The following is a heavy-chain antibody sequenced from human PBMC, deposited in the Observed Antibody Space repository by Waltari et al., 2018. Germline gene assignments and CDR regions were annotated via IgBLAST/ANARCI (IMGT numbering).Heavy chain of an antibody. V-gene: IGHV5-51*03. D-gene: IGHD2-8*02. CDR1: GYSFTSYW. CDR3: ARIRGSCTGGVCSYYGMDV. CDR2: IDPGDSDT. J-gene: IGHJ6*02. Sequence: EVQLVQSGAEVKKPGESLKISCKGSGYSFTSYWIGWVRQMPGKGLEWMGIIDPGDSDTRYSPSFQGQVTISADKSISTAYLQWSSLKASDTAMYYCARIRGSCTGGVCSYYGMDVWGQGTTVTVSS.